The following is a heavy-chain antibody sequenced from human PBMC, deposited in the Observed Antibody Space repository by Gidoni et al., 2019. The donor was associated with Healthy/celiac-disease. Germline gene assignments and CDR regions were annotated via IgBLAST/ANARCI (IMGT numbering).Heavy chain of an antibody. J-gene: IGHJ6*02. D-gene: IGHD6-6*01. V-gene: IGHV1-46*01. Sequence: QVQLVQSGAEVKKPGASVKVSCKASGYTFTSYYMHWVRQAPGQGLEWMGIINPSGGSTSYEKKFQGRVTMTRDTSTSTVYMELSSLRSEDTAVYYCARPYSSSSGYYGMDVWGQGTTVTVSS. CDR2: INPSGGST. CDR1: GYTFTSYY. CDR3: ARPYSSSSGYYGMDV.